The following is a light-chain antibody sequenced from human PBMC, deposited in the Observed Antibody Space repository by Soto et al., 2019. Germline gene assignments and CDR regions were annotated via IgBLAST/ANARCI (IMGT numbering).Light chain of an antibody. J-gene: IGKJ1*01. V-gene: IGKV1-5*03. CDR2: KAS. CDR3: QHYNSYSEA. CDR1: QTISSW. Sequence: DIQMTQSPSTLSGSVGDRVTITCRASQTISSWLAWYQKKPGKDPKLLIYKASTLKSGVPSRFSGSGSGTEFTLTISRLQTDDFATYECQHYNSYSEAFGQGTKLDIK.